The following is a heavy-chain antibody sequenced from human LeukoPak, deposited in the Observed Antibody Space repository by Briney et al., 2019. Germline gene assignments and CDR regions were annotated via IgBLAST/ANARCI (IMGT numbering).Heavy chain of an antibody. D-gene: IGHD4-11*01. CDR3: AKGKWGLTTNNFDV. CDR1: GFTFSSYG. Sequence: AGSLRLSCAASGFTFSSYGMSWVRQAPGKGLEWVSAISGSGGSTYYADSVKGRFTISRDNSKNTLYLQMNSLRAEDTAVYYCAKGKWGLTTNNFDVWGQGTMVTVSS. CDR2: ISGSGGST. V-gene: IGHV3-23*01. J-gene: IGHJ3*01.